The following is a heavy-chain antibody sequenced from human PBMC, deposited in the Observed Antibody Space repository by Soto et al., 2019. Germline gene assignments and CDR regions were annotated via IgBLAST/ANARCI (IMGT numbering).Heavy chain of an antibody. CDR1: GGSISSYY. J-gene: IGHJ5*02. Sequence: SETLSLTCTVSGGSISSYYWSWIRQPPGKGLEWIGYIYYSGSTNYNPSLKSRVTISVDTSKNQFSLKLSSVTAADTAVYYCARQMAAQTVAGTWFDPWGQGTLVTVSS. CDR3: ARQMAAQTVAGTWFDP. D-gene: IGHD6-19*01. CDR2: IYYSGST. V-gene: IGHV4-59*08.